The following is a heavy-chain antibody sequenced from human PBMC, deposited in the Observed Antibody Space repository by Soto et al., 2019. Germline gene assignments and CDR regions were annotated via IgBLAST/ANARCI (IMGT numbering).Heavy chain of an antibody. V-gene: IGHV4-30-4*01. J-gene: IGHJ4*02. CDR1: GGSISSGDYY. Sequence: SETLSLTCTVSGGSISSGDYYWSWIRQPPGKGLEWIGYIYYSGSTYYNPSLKSRVTISVDTSKNQFSLKLSSVTAADTAVYYWARTEMATVYFDYGGQETLVTV. CDR3: ARTEMATVYFDY. CDR2: IYYSGST. D-gene: IGHD4-4*01.